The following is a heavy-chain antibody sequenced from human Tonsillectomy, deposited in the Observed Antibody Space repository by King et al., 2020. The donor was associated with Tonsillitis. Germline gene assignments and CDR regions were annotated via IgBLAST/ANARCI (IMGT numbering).Heavy chain of an antibody. Sequence: VHLVHSVSAVTTPGSSVKVSCQASGGTFSNYILSWVRQAPGQGLEWMGRIIPILNITDYAQKFQGRVTITADKSTSSAYMELSSLRSEDTAVYYCAREVVVAATHNPDAFDIWGQGTMVTVSS. CDR2: IIPILNIT. CDR3: AREVVVAATHNPDAFDI. CDR1: GGTFSNYI. J-gene: IGHJ3*02. V-gene: IGHV1-69*04. D-gene: IGHD2-15*01.